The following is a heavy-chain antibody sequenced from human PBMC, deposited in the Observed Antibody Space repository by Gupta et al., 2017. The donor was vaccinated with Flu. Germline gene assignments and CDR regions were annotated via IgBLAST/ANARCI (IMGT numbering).Heavy chain of an antibody. J-gene: IGHJ4*01. CDR3: AKDLRAMVRGVVITPLFDY. CDR2: ISGSGSST. D-gene: IGHD3-10*01. CDR1: GFTFSSYA. Sequence: EVQLLESGGGLVQPGGSLRLSCAASGFTFSSYAMNWVRQAPGKGLEWVSGISGSGSSTYYADSVKGRFTISRDNSKNTLYLQMNSLTAEDTALYYCAKDLRAMVRGVVITPLFDYWGDGTLVAVSS. V-gene: IGHV3-23*01.